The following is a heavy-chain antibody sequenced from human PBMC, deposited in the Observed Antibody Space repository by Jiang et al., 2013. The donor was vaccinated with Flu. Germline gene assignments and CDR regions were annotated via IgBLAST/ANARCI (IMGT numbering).Heavy chain of an antibody. CDR3: ARTNNYGIDC. Sequence: SQTLSLTCAISGDSVSSNSAAWNWIRQSPSGGLEWLGRTYYRSKWFNHYAVSLKSRITVSADTSKNQFSLHLNSMTPEDTAVYYCARTNNYGIDCWGQGTLVTVSS. D-gene: IGHD5-18*01. V-gene: IGHV6-1*01. J-gene: IGHJ4*02. CDR1: GDSVSSNSAA. CDR2: TYYRSKWFN.